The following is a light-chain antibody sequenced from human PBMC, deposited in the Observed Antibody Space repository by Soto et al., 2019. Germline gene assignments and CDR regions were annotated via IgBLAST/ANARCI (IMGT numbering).Light chain of an antibody. Sequence: DIQMTQSPSTLSASVGDRVTITCRASQSISSWLAWYQQKPGKAPKLLIYKASSLESGVPLRFSGSGSGTEFTLTISSLQPDDFATYYCQQYNSYALTFGGGTQVEIK. CDR1: QSISSW. CDR3: QQYNSYALT. V-gene: IGKV1-5*03. J-gene: IGKJ4*01. CDR2: KAS.